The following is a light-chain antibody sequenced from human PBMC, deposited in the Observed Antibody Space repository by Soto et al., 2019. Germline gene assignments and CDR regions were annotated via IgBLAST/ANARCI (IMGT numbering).Light chain of an antibody. CDR3: MPATHWTWP. V-gene: IGKV2-30*02. J-gene: IGKJ1*01. CDR1: QSLIHSDGNTY. Sequence: DVVMTQSPLSLPVTLGQPASISCRSSQSLIHSDGNTYLNWFQQRPGQSPRRLIYQVSDRDSGVQDRLGGSGSGTDFTVKISRVGAEDVGVYCCMPATHWTWPLGQGTEVEIK. CDR2: QVS.